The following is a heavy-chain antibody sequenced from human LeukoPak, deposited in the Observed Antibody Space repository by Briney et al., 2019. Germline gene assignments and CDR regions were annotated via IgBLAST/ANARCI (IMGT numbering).Heavy chain of an antibody. D-gene: IGHD2-15*01. V-gene: IGHV1-8*02. J-gene: IGHJ3*02. CDR1: GYTFTSYY. CDR3: ARGYARGYCSGGSCYYAFDI. CDR2: MNPNSGNT. Sequence: ASVKVSCKASGYTFTSYYMHWVRQATGQGLEWMGWMNPNSGNTGYAQKFQGRVTMTRNTSISTAYMELSSLRSEDTAVYYCARGYARGYCSGGSCYYAFDIWGQGTMVTVSS.